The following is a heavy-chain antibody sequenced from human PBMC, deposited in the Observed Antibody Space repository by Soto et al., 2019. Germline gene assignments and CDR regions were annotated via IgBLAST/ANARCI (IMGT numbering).Heavy chain of an antibody. V-gene: IGHV3-21*06. Sequence: EVQLVESGGALVKPGGSLRLSCAASGFTFSNYAMNWVRQAPGKGLEWVSSISSGSSFISYADSVKGRFTISRDNANNSLYLEMNSLRAEDTAVYYCAREGVPNYDYWSGDASDFWGHGKMVTVSS. CDR1: GFTFSNYA. CDR2: ISSGSSFI. CDR3: AREGVPNYDYWSGDASDF. D-gene: IGHD3-3*01. J-gene: IGHJ3*01.